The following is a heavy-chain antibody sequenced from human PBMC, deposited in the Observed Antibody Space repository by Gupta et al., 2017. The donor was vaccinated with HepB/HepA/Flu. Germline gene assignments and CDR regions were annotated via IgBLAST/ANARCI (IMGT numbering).Heavy chain of an antibody. V-gene: IGHV3-20*04. CDR1: GSTFGACG. D-gene: IGHD6-6*01. CDR2: IKWNGGST. Sequence: EVQLVVSGGGVVRPGGSLILSCAASGSTFGACGMRWVRQAPGKGLEWVSGIKWNGGSTGYADSVKGRFTISRDNAKNSLYLQMNSLRAEDTALYYCARDSSSGPFDYWGQGTLVTVSS. CDR3: ARDSSSGPFDY. J-gene: IGHJ4*02.